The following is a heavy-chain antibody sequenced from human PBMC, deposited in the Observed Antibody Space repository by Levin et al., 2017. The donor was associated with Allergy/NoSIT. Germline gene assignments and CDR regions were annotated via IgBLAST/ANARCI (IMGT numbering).Heavy chain of an antibody. J-gene: IGHJ4*02. D-gene: IGHD3-10*02. V-gene: IGHV3-15*01. CDR2: IKSTTDGGTT. CDR1: GVTFTNAW. CDR3: TTDLRCSPVHLDY. Sequence: GESLKISCAGSGVTFTNAWMSWVRQAPGKGLEWVGRIKSTTDGGTTEYATPVKGRFTISRDDSKISMFLQMNSLKTEDTAVYYCTTDLRCSPVHLDYWGQGTKVTVS.